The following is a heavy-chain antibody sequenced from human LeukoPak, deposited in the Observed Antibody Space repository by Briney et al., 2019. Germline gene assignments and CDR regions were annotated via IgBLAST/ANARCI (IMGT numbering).Heavy chain of an antibody. V-gene: IGHV3-9*03. CDR1: GFTFDDYA. CDR3: AKGSAYMATITEFDY. D-gene: IGHD5-24*01. Sequence: QPGGSLRLYCAASGFTFDDYAMHWVRHAPGKGLEWVSVISWSSGSIGYADSVKGRFTISRDNAKNSLYLQMHSPRDEDMALYYCAKGSAYMATITEFDYWGQGTLVTVSS. J-gene: IGHJ4*02. CDR2: ISWSSGSI.